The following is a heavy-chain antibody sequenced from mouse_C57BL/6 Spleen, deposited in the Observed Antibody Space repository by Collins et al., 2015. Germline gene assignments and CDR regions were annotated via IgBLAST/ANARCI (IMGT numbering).Heavy chain of an antibody. Sequence: QIQLVQSGPETEEAWRDSQDLLQGFWVYLHKCWNAVGAKMPGKGLKWIGWINTQSGVPKYAEDFKGRFAFSLETSASTAYLQISNLKNEDTATYFCATKGDAMDYWGQGTSVTVSS. CDR1: VYLHKCW. J-gene: IGHJ4*01. CDR2: INTQSGVP. D-gene: IGHD1-3*01. CDR3: ATKGDAMDY. V-gene: IGHV9-4*02.